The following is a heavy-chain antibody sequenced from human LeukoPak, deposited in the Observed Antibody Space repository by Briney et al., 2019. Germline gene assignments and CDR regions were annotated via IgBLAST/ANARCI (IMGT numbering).Heavy chain of an antibody. CDR1: GFTFSSYG. CDR2: IRYDVSNK. Sequence: PGGSLRLSSAASGFTFSSYGMRWGRQAPGKGLEWVAFIRYDVSNKYYTESVKGRFSISRDNSKNTLYLQMNSLRAEDTAVYYCAKAPGLDSVSEHFDYWGQGTLVTVSS. D-gene: IGHD4-17*01. J-gene: IGHJ4*02. CDR3: AKAPGLDSVSEHFDY. V-gene: IGHV3-30*02.